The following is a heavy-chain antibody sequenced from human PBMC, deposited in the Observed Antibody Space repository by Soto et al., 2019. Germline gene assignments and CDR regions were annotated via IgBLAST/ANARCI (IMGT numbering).Heavy chain of an antibody. J-gene: IGHJ5*02. D-gene: IGHD3-22*01. Sequence: QLQLQESGSGLVKPSQTLSLTCAVSGGSISSGGYSWSWIRQPPGKGLEWIGYIYHSGSTYYNPSLKSRVTISVDRSKNQFSLKLSSVTAADTAVYYCARAPTYYYDSSGHSPGWFDPWGQGTLVTLSS. V-gene: IGHV4-30-2*01. CDR1: GGSISSGGYS. CDR3: ARAPTYYYDSSGHSPGWFDP. CDR2: IYHSGST.